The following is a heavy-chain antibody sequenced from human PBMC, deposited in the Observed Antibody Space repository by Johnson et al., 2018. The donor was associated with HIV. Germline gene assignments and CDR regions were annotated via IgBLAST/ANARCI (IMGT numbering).Heavy chain of an antibody. V-gene: IGHV3-11*05. J-gene: IGHJ3*02. CDR3: TGGSYLDAFDS. CDR2: ISSSGNA. CDR1: GFTFSDYY. D-gene: IGHD1-26*01. Sequence: QMQLVESGGGVVQPGRSLRLSCAASGFTFSDYYMSWIRQAPGQGLEWVSYISSSGNAYYADAVKGRFTISRDNAKNSLYLQMNSLKTEDTAVYYCTGGSYLDAFDSWGQGTMVTVSS.